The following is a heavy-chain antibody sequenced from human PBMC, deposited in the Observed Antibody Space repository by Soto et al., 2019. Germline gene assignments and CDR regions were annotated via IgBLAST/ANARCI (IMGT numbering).Heavy chain of an antibody. CDR3: ARVGYCSSTPCWPIGYFEY. CDR1: GDSISSFY. D-gene: IGHD2-2*01. CDR2: IFSSGST. J-gene: IGHJ4*02. Sequence: SETLSLTCTVSGDSISSFYWTWIRQPPGKGLERVGYIFSSGSTNYNPSLKSRVTISVDTSENQFSLKLTSVTAADTAVYYCARVGYCSSTPCWPIGYFEYWGQGTLVTVS. V-gene: IGHV4-59*01.